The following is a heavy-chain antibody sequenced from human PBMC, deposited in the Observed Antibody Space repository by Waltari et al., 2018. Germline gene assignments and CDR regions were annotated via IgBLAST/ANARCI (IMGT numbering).Heavy chain of an antibody. Sequence: QVQLQESGPGLVKPSETLSLTCTVSGGSLSSYHWSWIRQPAGKGLRWIGRIYTSGSTNYNPSLKSRNTMSVDTSKNQFSRKLSSGTAADTAVYCCARGAIRGEYYFDYWGQGTLVTVSS. CDR3: ARGAIRGEYYFDY. CDR1: GGSLSSYH. V-gene: IGHV4-4*07. D-gene: IGHD3-16*01. CDR2: IYTSGST. J-gene: IGHJ4*02.